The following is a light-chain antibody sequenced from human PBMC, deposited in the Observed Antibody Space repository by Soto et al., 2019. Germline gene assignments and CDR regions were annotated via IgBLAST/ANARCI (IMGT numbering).Light chain of an antibody. CDR1: QSVGNY. CDR2: DAS. J-gene: IGKJ4*01. Sequence: EIVLTQSPGTLSSSPGERATLSCRASQSVGNYLAWFQLKPGQAPRLLIDDASRRATGIPDRFSGNGSGTDFTLIISRLEPEDFAVYYCQQCATSPLTFGGGTKVEIK. V-gene: IGKV3-20*01. CDR3: QQCATSPLT.